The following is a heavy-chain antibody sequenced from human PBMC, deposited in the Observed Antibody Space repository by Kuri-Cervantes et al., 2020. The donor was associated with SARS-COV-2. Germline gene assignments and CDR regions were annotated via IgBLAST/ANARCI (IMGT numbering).Heavy chain of an antibody. CDR2: IYPTDSDT. V-gene: IGHV5-51*01. Sequence: GESLKISCKASGYTFSSHWIGWVRQMPGKGLEWMGIIYPTDSDTRYSPSFQGQVTISVDESISTAYLQWSSLKASDTAIYYCARRSCYGGSCYSPWGQGTLVTVSS. CDR1: GYTFSSHW. CDR3: ARRSCYGGSCYSP. D-gene: IGHD2-15*01. J-gene: IGHJ5*02.